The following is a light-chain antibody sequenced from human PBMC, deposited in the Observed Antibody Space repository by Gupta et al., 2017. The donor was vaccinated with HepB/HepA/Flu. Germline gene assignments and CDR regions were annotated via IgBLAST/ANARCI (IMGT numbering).Light chain of an antibody. V-gene: IGKV2-28*01. CDR1: QSLLKNNGRTY. CDR3: RQLIAPPVT. J-gene: IGKJ5*01. CDR2: GGS. Sequence: DIVMTQSPFSLPVTPGESASISCRSSQSLLKNNGRTYLDWYLQKPGQSPQLLIYGGSNRASGVRDRFTGTGSGTDITLKMSGVVAADVGIQYLRQLIAPPVTFGQGTRLEI.